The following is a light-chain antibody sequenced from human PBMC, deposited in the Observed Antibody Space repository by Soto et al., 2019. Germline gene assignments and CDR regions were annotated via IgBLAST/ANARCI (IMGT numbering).Light chain of an antibody. Sequence: EIVLTQSPGTLSLSPGERATLSCRASQSVSSAYLAWYQHKPGQPPTLLIYAASSRVTGIPDRFSSSGSGSDFTLTISRLEPVDFAVYYCQQYGSSSTWTFGQGTKVEIK. CDR3: QQYGSSSTWT. CDR2: AAS. CDR1: QSVSSAY. V-gene: IGKV3-20*01. J-gene: IGKJ1*01.